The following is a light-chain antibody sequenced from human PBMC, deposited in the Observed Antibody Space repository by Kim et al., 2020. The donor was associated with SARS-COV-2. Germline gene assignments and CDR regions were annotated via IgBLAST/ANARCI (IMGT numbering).Light chain of an antibody. Sequence: QSLTPGERATRSCRASQSVGNYLGWYQQKPGQAPRLLISDASDRATDIPARFSGSGSGTDFTLTISNLEPEDFAVYYCQQRSNGYTFGQGTKLEI. J-gene: IGKJ2*01. CDR3: QQRSNGYT. CDR2: DAS. CDR1: QSVGNY. V-gene: IGKV3-11*01.